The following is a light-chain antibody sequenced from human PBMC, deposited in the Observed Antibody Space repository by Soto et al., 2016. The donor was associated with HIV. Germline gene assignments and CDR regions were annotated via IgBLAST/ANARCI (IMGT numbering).Light chain of an antibody. CDR3: QQYSSSPPT. J-gene: IGKJ4*01. V-gene: IGKV1-5*03. CDR2: KAS. Sequence: DIQMTQSPSTLSASVGDRVTITCRASQSISSWLAWYQQKPGKAPKLLIFKASSLESGVPSRFSGSGSGTEFTLTISSLQPDDFATYYCQQYSSSPPTFGGGTKVEIK. CDR1: QSISSW.